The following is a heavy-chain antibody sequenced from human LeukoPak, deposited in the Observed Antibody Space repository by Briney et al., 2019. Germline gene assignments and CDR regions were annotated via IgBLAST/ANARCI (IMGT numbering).Heavy chain of an antibody. CDR1: GFTFSSYG. Sequence: PGGPLRLSCAASGFTFSSYGMSWVRQAPGKGLEWVSAISGSGGSTYYADSVKGRFTISRDNSKNTLYLQMNSLRAEDTAVYYCARVMGRYCRSTSCYVDYWGQGTLVTVSS. CDR3: ARVMGRYCRSTSCYVDY. J-gene: IGHJ4*02. D-gene: IGHD2-2*01. CDR2: ISGSGGST. V-gene: IGHV3-23*01.